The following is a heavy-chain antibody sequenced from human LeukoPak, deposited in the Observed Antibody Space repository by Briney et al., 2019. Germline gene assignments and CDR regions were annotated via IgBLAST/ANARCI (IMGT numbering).Heavy chain of an antibody. CDR2: IGDRGSAG. D-gene: IGHD4-23*01. CDR3: SRIKYGGNSGYHFDF. CDR1: GFNFNYFA. Sequence: GGSLKLSCFASGFNFNYFAMSWVRQAPGKRLEWVSTIGDRGSAGSYADSVRGRFTISRDNSKNMVYLQMSSLRADDSAVYYCSRIKYGGNSGYHFDFWGQGTLVTVSS. J-gene: IGHJ4*02. V-gene: IGHV3-23*01.